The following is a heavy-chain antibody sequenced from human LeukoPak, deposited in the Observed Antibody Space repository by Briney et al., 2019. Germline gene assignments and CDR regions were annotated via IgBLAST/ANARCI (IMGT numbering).Heavy chain of an antibody. Sequence: GGSLRLSCAAFGFIFTNYFMSWVRQAPGKGLEWVSVIYSGGSTYYADSVKGRSTISRDNSKNTLYLQMNSLRAEDTAVYYCAKNSVTYYYGMDVWGQGTTVTVSS. CDR1: GFIFTNYF. D-gene: IGHD2/OR15-2a*01. V-gene: IGHV3-53*01. CDR2: IYSGGST. CDR3: AKNSVTYYYGMDV. J-gene: IGHJ6*02.